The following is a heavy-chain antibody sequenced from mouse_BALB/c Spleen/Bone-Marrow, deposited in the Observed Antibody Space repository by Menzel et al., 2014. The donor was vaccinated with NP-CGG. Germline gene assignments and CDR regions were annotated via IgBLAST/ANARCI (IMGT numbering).Heavy chain of an antibody. V-gene: IGHV4-1*02. CDR2: INPDSNTI. Sequence: EVKLVESGGGLVQPGGSLKLSCAASGFDFSRYWMSWVRQAPGKGLEWIGEINPDSNTINYTPSLKDKFIISRDNAKNTLYLQMSKVRSEDTALYYRARLGYYGSFAYWGQGTLVTVSA. D-gene: IGHD1-2*01. CDR3: ARLGYYGSFAY. J-gene: IGHJ3*01. CDR1: GFDFSRYW.